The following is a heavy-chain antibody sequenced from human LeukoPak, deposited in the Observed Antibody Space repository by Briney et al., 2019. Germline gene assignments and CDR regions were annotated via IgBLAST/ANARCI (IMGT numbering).Heavy chain of an antibody. CDR3: ARVTLAGYYAAGYNWFDP. Sequence: SETLSLTCTVSGGSISTYYWNWIRQPAGKGLEWIGRIYSTGSTNYNPSLKSRVTMSVDTSRNQFSLKLSSVTAADTAVYYCARVTLAGYYAAGYNWFDPWGQGTLVTVSS. D-gene: IGHD3-9*01. J-gene: IGHJ5*02. CDR1: GGSISTYY. CDR2: IYSTGST. V-gene: IGHV4-4*07.